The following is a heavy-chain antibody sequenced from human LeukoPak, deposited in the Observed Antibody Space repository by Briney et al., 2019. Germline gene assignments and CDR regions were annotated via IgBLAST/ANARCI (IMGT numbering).Heavy chain of an antibody. CDR1: GFTFSSYS. V-gene: IGHV3-21*01. J-gene: IGHJ4*02. CDR3: ARGGRWLQQYYFDY. Sequence: GGSLRLSCAASGFTFSSYSMNWVRQAPGKGLEWVSSISSSSYIYYADSVKGRFTISRDNAKNSLYLQMNSLRAEDTAVYYCARGGRWLQQYYFDYWGQGTLVTVSS. CDR2: ISSSSYI. D-gene: IGHD5-24*01.